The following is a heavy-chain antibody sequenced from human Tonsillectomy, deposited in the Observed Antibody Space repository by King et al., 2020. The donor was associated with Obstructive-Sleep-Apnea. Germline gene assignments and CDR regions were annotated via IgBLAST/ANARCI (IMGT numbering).Heavy chain of an antibody. CDR2: IYYSGST. CDR3: ARRYQYWYFDL. J-gene: IGHJ2*01. Sequence: PLQESGPGLVKASETLSLTCTVSGGSISSYYWSWIRQPPGKGLEWIGYIYYSGSTNYNPSLKSRVTISVDTSKNQFSLKLSSVTAADTAVYYCARRYQYWYFDLWGRGTLVTVSS. V-gene: IGHV4-59*08. CDR1: GGSISSYY. D-gene: IGHD2-2*01.